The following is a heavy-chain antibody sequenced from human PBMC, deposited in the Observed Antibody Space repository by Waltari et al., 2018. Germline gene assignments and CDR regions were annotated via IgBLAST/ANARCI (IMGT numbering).Heavy chain of an antibody. J-gene: IGHJ4*02. CDR3: ATRRLSAWRGYFDY. D-gene: IGHD6-19*01. CDR1: GFSFSSFA. CDR2: ISASDGGT. V-gene: IGHV3-23*04. Sequence: EVQLVESGGGLVQPGGSLRLSCAASGFSFSSFAMSWVRQAPGKGLEWVSGISASDGGTYCADSVKGRFTISRDNSKNTLYLHMNALSAEDTAVYFCATRRLSAWRGYFDYWGQGALVTVSS.